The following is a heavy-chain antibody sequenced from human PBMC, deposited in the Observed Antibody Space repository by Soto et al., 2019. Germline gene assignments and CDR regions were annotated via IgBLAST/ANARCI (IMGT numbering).Heavy chain of an antibody. CDR3: ARRASYGDYEAFDI. J-gene: IGHJ3*02. CDR2: ISSSSSYI. Sequence: VQLVESGGGLVKPGGSLRLSCAASGFTFSSYNMNWVRQAPGKGLEWVSSISSSSSYIYYADSVKGRFTISRDNAKNSLYLQMNRLRAEDTAVYYCARRASYGDYEAFDIWGQGTMVTVSS. CDR1: GFTFSSYN. D-gene: IGHD4-17*01. V-gene: IGHV3-21*01.